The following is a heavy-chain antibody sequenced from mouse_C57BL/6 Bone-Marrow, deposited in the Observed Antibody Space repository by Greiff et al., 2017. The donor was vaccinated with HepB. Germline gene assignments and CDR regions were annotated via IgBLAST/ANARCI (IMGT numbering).Heavy chain of an antibody. V-gene: IGHV1-80*01. CDR1: GYAFSSYW. Sequence: QVQLKESGAELVKPGASVKISCKASGYAFSSYWMNWVKQRPGKGLEWIGQIYPGDGDTNYNGKFKGKATLTADKSSSTAYMQLSSLTSEDSAVYFCARGRGFTTVVARGYYFDYWGQGTTLTVSS. J-gene: IGHJ2*01. D-gene: IGHD1-1*01. CDR3: ARGRGFTTVVARGYYFDY. CDR2: IYPGDGDT.